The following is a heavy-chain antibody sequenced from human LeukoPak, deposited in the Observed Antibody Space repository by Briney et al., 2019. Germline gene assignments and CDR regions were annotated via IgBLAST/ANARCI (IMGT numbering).Heavy chain of an antibody. Sequence: PSQTLSLTCTVSGGSISSGDYYWSWIRQPPGKGLEWIGYIYYSGSTYYNPSLKSRVTISVDTSKNQFSLKLSSVTAADTAVYYCARVPYYWEGNDAFDIWGQGTMVTVSS. CDR3: ARVPYYWEGNDAFDI. CDR2: IYYSGST. D-gene: IGHD3-16*01. V-gene: IGHV4-30-4*01. J-gene: IGHJ3*02. CDR1: GGSISSGDYY.